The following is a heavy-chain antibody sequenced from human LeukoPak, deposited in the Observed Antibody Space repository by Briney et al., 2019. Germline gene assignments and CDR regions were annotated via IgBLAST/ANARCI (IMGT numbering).Heavy chain of an antibody. CDR2: IDWDDDK. Sequence: SWIRQAPGKALEWLARIDWDDDKYYSTSLKTRLTISKDTSKNQVVLTMTNMDPVDTATYYCARGITMVRGVIIEGFDYWGQGTLVTVSS. V-gene: IGHV2-70*11. CDR3: ARGITMVRGVIIEGFDY. J-gene: IGHJ4*02. D-gene: IGHD3-10*01.